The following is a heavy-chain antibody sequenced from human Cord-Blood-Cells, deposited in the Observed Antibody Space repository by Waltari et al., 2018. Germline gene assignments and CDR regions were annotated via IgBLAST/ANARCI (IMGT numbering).Heavy chain of an antibody. D-gene: IGHD6-13*01. V-gene: IGHV1-2*02. CDR1: GYTFTGYY. CDR3: ASAQLVDAFDI. CDR2: ISPNNGGT. J-gene: IGHJ3*02. Sequence: QVQLVQSGAEVKKPGASVMVSCKASGYTFTGYYLHWVRQAPGQGLEWMGWISPNNGGTNYAQKVQGRVTMTRDTSISTAYMELSRLRSDDTAVYYCASAQLVDAFDIWGQGTLVTVSS.